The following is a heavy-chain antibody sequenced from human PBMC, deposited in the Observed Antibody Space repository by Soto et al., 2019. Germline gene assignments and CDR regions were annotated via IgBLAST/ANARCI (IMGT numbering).Heavy chain of an antibody. CDR1: GGTFSSYA. V-gene: IGHV1-69*13. CDR2: IIPIFGTT. Sequence: SVKVSCKASGGTFSSYAISWVRQAPGQGLERMGGIIPIFGTTNYAQNFQGRVTITADESTSTAYMELSSLRSEDTAVYYCARVKGGDYDILTLGCFDYWGQGTLVTVSS. D-gene: IGHD3-9*01. CDR3: ARVKGGDYDILTLGCFDY. J-gene: IGHJ4*02.